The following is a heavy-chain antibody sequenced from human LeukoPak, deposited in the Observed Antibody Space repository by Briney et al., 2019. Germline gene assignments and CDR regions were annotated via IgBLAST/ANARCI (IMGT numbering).Heavy chain of an antibody. CDR1: GVTFSSYA. Sequence: GGSLRLSCAASGVTFSSYAMSWVRQAPGKGLEWVSGISGSGGSTYYADSVKGRFTISRDNSKNTLYLQMNGLRAEDTAVYYCAKDGGYRPLGDFDYWGQGTLVTVSS. J-gene: IGHJ4*02. D-gene: IGHD5-24*01. CDR2: ISGSGGST. CDR3: AKDGGYRPLGDFDY. V-gene: IGHV3-23*01.